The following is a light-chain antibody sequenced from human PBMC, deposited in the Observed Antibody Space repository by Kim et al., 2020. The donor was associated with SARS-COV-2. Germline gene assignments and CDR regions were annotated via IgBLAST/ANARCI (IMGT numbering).Light chain of an antibody. CDR1: TSDFGGYNY. Sequence: QSALTQPASASGSPGQSITISCTGTTSDFGGYNYVSWHQQHPGKAHKLIIDEIKERPRGVSDRFSGYKSGNTAYLTISGLQAEDEADYYCSSYTSTRTVVFGTGTKVTVL. CDR3: SSYTSTRTVV. J-gene: IGLJ1*01. CDR2: EIK. V-gene: IGLV2-14*01.